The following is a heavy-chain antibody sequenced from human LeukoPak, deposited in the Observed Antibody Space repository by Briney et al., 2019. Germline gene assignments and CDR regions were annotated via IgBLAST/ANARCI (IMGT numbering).Heavy chain of an antibody. J-gene: IGHJ4*02. CDR1: GFTFSDYY. CDR2: ISSSGSTI. D-gene: IGHD4-17*01. Sequence: PGGALRLSCAASGFTFSDYYMSWIRQAPGKGLEGVSYISSSGSTIYYADSVKGRFTISRDNAKNSLYLQMNSLRAEDTAVYYCARGGARGFTYGDYDYWGQGTLVTVSS. V-gene: IGHV3-11*01. CDR3: ARGGARGFTYGDYDY.